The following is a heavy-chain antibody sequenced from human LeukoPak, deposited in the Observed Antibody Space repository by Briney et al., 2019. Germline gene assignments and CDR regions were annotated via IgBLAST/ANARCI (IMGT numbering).Heavy chain of an antibody. Sequence: GGSLRLSCAASGFTFRNHWMIWVRQAPGKGLEWVANIKQDGSEKYYVDSVKGRFTISRDNAKNSLYLQMNSLRAEDTAVYYCARDGAVAASDYWGQGTLVTVSS. J-gene: IGHJ4*02. V-gene: IGHV3-7*01. CDR2: IKQDGSEK. CDR1: GFTFRNHW. D-gene: IGHD6-19*01. CDR3: ARDGAVAASDY.